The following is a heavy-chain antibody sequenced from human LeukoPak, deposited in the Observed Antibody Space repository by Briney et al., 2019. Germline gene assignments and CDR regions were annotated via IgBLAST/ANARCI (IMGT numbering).Heavy chain of an antibody. J-gene: IGHJ4*02. D-gene: IGHD2-21*01. CDR1: GGTFSSYA. CDR3: ARDSHHLAYCGGDCYYGFDY. CDR2: IIPILGIA. Sequence: SVKVSCKASGGTFSSYAISWVRQAPGQGLEWMGRIIPILGIANYAQKFQGRVTITADKSTSTAYMELSSLRSEDTAVYYCARDSHHLAYCGGDCYYGFDYWGQGTLVTVSS. V-gene: IGHV1-69*04.